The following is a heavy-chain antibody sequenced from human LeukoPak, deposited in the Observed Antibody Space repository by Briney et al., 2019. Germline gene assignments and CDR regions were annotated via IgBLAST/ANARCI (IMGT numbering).Heavy chain of an antibody. J-gene: IGHJ4*02. Sequence: PSETLSLTCIVSGGSISTSNYYWGWIRQPPGKGLEWIGNIFYSGSTYYSPSLKSRVTISLDTSRNQFSLKLNSVTAADTALYYCAKHLGGHSGSYPYFDYWGQGTLVTVSS. CDR2: IFYSGST. CDR1: GGSISTSNYY. V-gene: IGHV4-39*01. D-gene: IGHD1-26*01. CDR3: AKHLGGHSGSYPYFDY.